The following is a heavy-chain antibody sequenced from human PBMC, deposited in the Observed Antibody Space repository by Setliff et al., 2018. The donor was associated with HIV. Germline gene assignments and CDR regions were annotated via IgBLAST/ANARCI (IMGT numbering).Heavy chain of an antibody. V-gene: IGHV4-31*02. CDR3: ARGESTTWDLAEYFQH. Sequence: PSETLSLTCTISGVSVSSGGYYWSWIRQHPGKGLEWIGYVYYTGTSYFNPSLKSRITISVDTSKNHFSLKLGFVTAADTAVYYCARGESTTWDLAEYFQHWGHGTLVTVLL. D-gene: IGHD2-2*01. J-gene: IGHJ1*01. CDR1: GVSVSSGGYY. CDR2: VYYTGTS.